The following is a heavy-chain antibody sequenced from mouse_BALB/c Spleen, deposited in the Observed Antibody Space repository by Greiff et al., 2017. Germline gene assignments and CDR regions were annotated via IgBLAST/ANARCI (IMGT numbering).Heavy chain of an antibody. J-gene: IGHJ2*01. V-gene: IGHV1-87*01. Sequence: QVQLKESGAELARPGASVKLSCKASGYTFTSYWMQWVKQRPGQGLEWIGAIYPGDGDTRYTQKFKGKATLTADKSSSTAYMQLSSLASEDSAVYYCARLGLDYWGQGTTLTVSS. CDR1: GYTFTSYW. CDR2: IYPGDGDT. CDR3: ARLGLDY. D-gene: IGHD4-1*01.